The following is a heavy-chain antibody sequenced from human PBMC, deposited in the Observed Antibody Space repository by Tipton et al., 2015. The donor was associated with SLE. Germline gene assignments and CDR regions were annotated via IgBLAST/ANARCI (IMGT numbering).Heavy chain of an antibody. V-gene: IGHV3-7*01. D-gene: IGHD2-21*02. Sequence: VQLVQSGGGLVQPGGSLRLSCAASGFSFGNYWMSWVRQASGKGLEWVANINQDGSEKSYVDSVKGRFTISRDNAKTSLYLQMNSLRAEDTAVYYCARGSVGDSKDYWGQGTLVTVSS. CDR1: GFSFGNYW. CDR3: ARGSVGDSKDY. CDR2: INQDGSEK. J-gene: IGHJ4*02.